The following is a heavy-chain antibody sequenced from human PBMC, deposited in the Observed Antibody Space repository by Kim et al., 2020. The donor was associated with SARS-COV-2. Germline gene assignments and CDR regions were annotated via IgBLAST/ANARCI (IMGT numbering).Heavy chain of an antibody. CDR1: GGSISSYY. CDR2: IYTSGST. Sequence: SETLSLTCTVSGGSISSYYWSWIRQPAGKGLEWIGRIYTSGSTNYNPSLKSRVTMSVDTSKNQFSLKLSSVTAADTAVYYCARGGDTYNWNDDAFDIWGQGTMVTVSS. CDR3: ARGGDTYNWNDDAFDI. D-gene: IGHD1-1*01. J-gene: IGHJ3*02. V-gene: IGHV4-4*07.